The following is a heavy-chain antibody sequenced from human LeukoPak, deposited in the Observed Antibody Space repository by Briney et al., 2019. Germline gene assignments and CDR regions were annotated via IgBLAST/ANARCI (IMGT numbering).Heavy chain of an antibody. Sequence: GGSLRLSCAASGFTFSSYEMNWVRQAPGKGLEWVSYISSSGSTIYYADSVKGRFTISRDNAKNSLYLQMNSLRAEDTAGYYCARGPAAIFPYNWFDPWGQGTLVTVSS. J-gene: IGHJ5*02. CDR1: GFTFSSYE. CDR3: ARGPAAIFPYNWFDP. V-gene: IGHV3-48*03. D-gene: IGHD2-2*02. CDR2: ISSSGSTI.